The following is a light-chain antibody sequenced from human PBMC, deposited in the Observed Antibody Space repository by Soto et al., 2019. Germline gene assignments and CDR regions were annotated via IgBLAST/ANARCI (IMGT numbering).Light chain of an antibody. J-gene: IGLJ2*01. CDR2: EVS. CDR3: SSYTASSALVI. V-gene: IGLV2-14*01. Sequence: QSALTQPASVSGSPVQSITISCTGARSDVGTYNYVSWYQQHPGKAPKLMIYEVSNRPSGVSNRFSGSKYGNTASLTISGLQAEDEADYYCSSYTASSALVIFGGGTKVTVL. CDR1: RSDVGTYNY.